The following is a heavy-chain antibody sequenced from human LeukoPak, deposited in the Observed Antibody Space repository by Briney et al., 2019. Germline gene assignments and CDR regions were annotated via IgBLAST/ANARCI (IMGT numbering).Heavy chain of an antibody. V-gene: IGHV4-34*01. D-gene: IGHD3-9*01. Sequence: SETLSLTCAVYGGSIRGYYWGWIRQPPGKGLEWVGEIHYTGATSYNPSLKSRATISIETSKNQVSLKLSSVTAADTAVYYCTRGNILSGYCFDFWGQGALVTVSS. CDR2: IHYTGAT. CDR1: GGSIRGYY. CDR3: TRGNILSGYCFDF. J-gene: IGHJ4*02.